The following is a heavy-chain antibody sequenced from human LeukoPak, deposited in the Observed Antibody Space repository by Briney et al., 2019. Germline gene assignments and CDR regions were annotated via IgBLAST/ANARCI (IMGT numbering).Heavy chain of an antibody. Sequence: PSETLTLTCTVSGGSISSGDYYWSWIRPPPGKGLVWIGYNYYSGNTYDNPSLKNQVTISVDTPKNQLSLKLSSVTAADTAVYYCTRLYGDYDYWGQGTLVTVST. CDR1: GGSISSGDYY. J-gene: IGHJ4*02. CDR2: NYYSGNT. V-gene: IGHV4-30-4*08. D-gene: IGHD4-17*01. CDR3: TRLYGDYDY.